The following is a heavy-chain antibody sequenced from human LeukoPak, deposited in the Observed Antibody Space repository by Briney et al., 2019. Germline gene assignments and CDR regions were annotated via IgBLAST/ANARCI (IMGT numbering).Heavy chain of an antibody. J-gene: IGHJ4*02. CDR1: GYTFSSYW. D-gene: IGHD6-13*01. Sequence: GESLQISCKGSGYTFSSYWIGWVRQVPGKGLEWMGIIYPGDSDTRYSPSFQGQVTISADKSISTAYLQWSSLKASDTAMYYCARALSYSSSWYGVYFDYWGQGTLVTVSS. CDR3: ARALSYSSSWYGVYFDY. CDR2: IYPGDSDT. V-gene: IGHV5-51*01.